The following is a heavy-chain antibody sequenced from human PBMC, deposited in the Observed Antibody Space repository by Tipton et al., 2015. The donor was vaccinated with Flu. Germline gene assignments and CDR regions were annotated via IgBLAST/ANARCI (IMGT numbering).Heavy chain of an antibody. CDR2: ISWNSGSI. D-gene: IGHD1-26*01. Sequence: SLRLSCAASGFTFDDYAMHWVRQAPGKGLEWVSGISWNSGSIGYADSVKGRFTISRDNAKNSLYLQMNSLRAEDTALYYCAKNRGTGSYYYYYGMDVWGQGTTVTVSS. CDR1: GFTFDDYA. V-gene: IGHV3-9*01. J-gene: IGHJ6*02. CDR3: AKNRGTGSYYYYYGMDV.